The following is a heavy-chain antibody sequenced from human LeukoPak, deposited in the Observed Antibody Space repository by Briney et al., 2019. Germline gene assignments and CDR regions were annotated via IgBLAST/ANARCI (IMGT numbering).Heavy chain of an antibody. V-gene: IGHV3-11*01. J-gene: IGHJ4*02. CDR2: ISHRVSDV. CDR1: GFSFSDYY. Sequence: PGGSLRLSCAASGFSFSDYYMSWIRQAPGKGLEWVSYISHRVSDVQYADSVKGRFTISRDNARNSLYLQMNGLRAEDTAMYYCAKDILAAGLFFDYWGLGTLVTVSS. D-gene: IGHD6-13*01. CDR3: AKDILAAGLFFDY.